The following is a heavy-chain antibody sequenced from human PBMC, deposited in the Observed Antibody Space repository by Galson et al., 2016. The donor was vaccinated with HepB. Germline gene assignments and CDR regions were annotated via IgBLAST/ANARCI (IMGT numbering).Heavy chain of an antibody. D-gene: IGHD3-16*01. Sequence: SETLSLTCAVYGGSFNSYYWNWIRQPPGKGLKWIGEISHTGSTNYNPSLKSRVSISIDTSKYQFSLKLNSVTAADAAVYYCARSHLGFSLRSHFKRPRIDFWGQGTLVTVSS. CDR2: ISHTGST. V-gene: IGHV4-34*01. CDR3: ARSHLGFSLRSHFKRPRIDF. CDR1: GGSFNSYY. J-gene: IGHJ4*02.